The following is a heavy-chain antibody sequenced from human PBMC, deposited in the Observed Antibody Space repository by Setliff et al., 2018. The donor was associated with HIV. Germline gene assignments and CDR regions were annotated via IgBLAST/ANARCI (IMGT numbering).Heavy chain of an antibody. CDR2: VHYTGRT. CDR1: GGSLSGYY. V-gene: IGHV4-34*01. D-gene: IGHD3-10*01. Sequence: SETLSLTCVVYGGSLSGYYWSWIRQSPEKGLEWIGEVHYTGRTSYDPPFKSRVIISVDMSKSQFSLSLISVTAADTAVYYCARHRAQRGSGTYYDDWFDPWGQGTLVTVSS. CDR3: ARHRAQRGSGTYYDDWFDP. J-gene: IGHJ5*02.